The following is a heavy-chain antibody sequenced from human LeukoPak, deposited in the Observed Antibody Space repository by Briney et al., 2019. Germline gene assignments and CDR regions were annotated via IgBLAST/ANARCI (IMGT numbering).Heavy chain of an antibody. V-gene: IGHV3-7*01. J-gene: IGHJ4*02. CDR3: VRDSSLSY. CDR1: GFTFSSYW. D-gene: IGHD6-13*01. Sequence: GGSLRLSCATSGFTFSSYWMSWVRQAPGKGLEWVANIKRDGSEMNYVDSVKGRFTITRDNAKNSMNLQMNSLRAEDTAVYYCVRDSSLSYWGQGTLVTVSS. CDR2: IKRDGSEM.